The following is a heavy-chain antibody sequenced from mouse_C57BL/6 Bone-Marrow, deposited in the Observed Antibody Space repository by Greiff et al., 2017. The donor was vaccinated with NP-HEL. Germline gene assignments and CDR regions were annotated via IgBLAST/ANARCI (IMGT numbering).Heavy chain of an antibody. Sequence: QVQLQQSGPELVKPGASVKISCKASGYSFTSYYIHWVKQRPGQGLEWIGDIYPGSGSTNYNEKFKSKATLTVDTSSSTAYMQLSSLTSEDSAVYYCARSGSNYVRFAYWGQGTLVTVSA. V-gene: IGHV1-66*01. CDR1: GYSFTSYY. CDR3: ARSGSNYVRFAY. D-gene: IGHD2-5*01. J-gene: IGHJ3*01. CDR2: IYPGSGST.